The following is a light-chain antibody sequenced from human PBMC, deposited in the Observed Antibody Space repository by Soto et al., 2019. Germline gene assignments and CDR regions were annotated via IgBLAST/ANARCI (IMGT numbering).Light chain of an antibody. CDR2: GAA. J-gene: IGKJ4*01. CDR3: QQYGSSPTT. Sequence: EIVLTQSPGTLSLSPGERATLSCRASQTVSSSYLAWYQQKPGQAPRLLIYGAAIRATGIPDRFSGSGSGTDFILTISRLEPEDFAVYYCQQYGSSPTTFGGGTKVEI. V-gene: IGKV3-20*01. CDR1: QTVSSSY.